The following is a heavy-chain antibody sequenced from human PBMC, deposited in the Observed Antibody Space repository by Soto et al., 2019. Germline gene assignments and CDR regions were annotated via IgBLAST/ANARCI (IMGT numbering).Heavy chain of an antibody. CDR2: IYYSGST. Sequence: SETLSLTCTVSGGSISSGGYYWSWIRQHPGKGLEWIGYIYYSGSTYYNPSLKSRVTISVDTSKNQFSLKLSTVTAADTAVYYCARVHVMVVAGSTFDYWGHGTLVTVSS. V-gene: IGHV4-31*03. CDR3: ARVHVMVVAGSTFDY. J-gene: IGHJ4*01. D-gene: IGHD6-19*01. CDR1: GGSISSGGYY.